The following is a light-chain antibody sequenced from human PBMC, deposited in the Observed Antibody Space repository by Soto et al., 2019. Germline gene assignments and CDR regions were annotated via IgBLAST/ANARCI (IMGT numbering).Light chain of an antibody. CDR3: QQYNSSPWT. CDR1: QSISSW. CDR2: AAS. J-gene: IGKJ1*01. V-gene: IGKV1-5*01. Sequence: DIQMTQSPSTLSASVRDRVTITCRSSQSISSWLAWYQQKPGKAPNLLIYAASKLGSGVPSRVSGSGSGTEFTRTISTLQPDDFAAYYSQQYNSSPWTFGQETKVEVK.